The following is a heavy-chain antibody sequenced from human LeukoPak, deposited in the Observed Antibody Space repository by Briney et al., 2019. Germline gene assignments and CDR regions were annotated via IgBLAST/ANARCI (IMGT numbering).Heavy chain of an antibody. D-gene: IGHD2-2*01. CDR3: AKDLASGTREYYFDY. CDR1: GFTFSSYE. CDR2: ISSSGSTI. Sequence: GGSLRLSCAASGFTFSSYEMNWVRQAPGKGLEWVSYISSSGSTIYYADSVKGRFTISRDNSKNTLYLQMNSLRAEDTAVYYCAKDLASGTREYYFDYWGQGTLVTVSS. V-gene: IGHV3-48*03. J-gene: IGHJ4*02.